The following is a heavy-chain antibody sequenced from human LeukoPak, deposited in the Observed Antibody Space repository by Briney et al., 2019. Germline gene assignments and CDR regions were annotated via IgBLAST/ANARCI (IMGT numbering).Heavy chain of an antibody. CDR3: ARNGNGMDV. CDR2: INPNSGGT. V-gene: IGHV1-2*02. J-gene: IGHJ6*04. CDR1: GCTFTSYG. Sequence: ASVKVSCKASGCTFTSYGISWVRQAPGQGLEWMGWINPNSGGTNYAQKFQGRVTMTRDTSISTAYMELSSLRSEDTAVYYCARNGNGMDVWGKGTTVTVSS.